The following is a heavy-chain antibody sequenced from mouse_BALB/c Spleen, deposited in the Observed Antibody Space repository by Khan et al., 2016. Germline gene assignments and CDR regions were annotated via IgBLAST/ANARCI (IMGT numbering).Heavy chain of an antibody. D-gene: IGHD1-2*01. CDR3: ARSYSVYFAIDY. J-gene: IGHJ4*01. V-gene: IGHV1-77*01. CDR1: GYTFTDYY. Sequence: QVQLQQSGTELPRPGASVKLSCKASGYTFTDYYLHWVKQRTGQGLEWIGEIFPGSGSTYYNEKFKGKASLNADTSSSTAYMQLSSLTSDYSAVYFCARSYSVYFAIDYSGHGPSVAVSS. CDR2: IFPGSGST.